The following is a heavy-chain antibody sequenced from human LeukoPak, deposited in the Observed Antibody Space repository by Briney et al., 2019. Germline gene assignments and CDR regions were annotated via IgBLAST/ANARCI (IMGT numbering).Heavy chain of an antibody. CDR2: VLNTGTT. Sequence: SSETLSLTCTVSGASITSWYWSWLRQPAGKRLEWIGRVLNTGTTNYNPSLKSRVTMSLDTSKSQISLSMKSVTAADTAVYYCATGGGDFDHWGHGTRVTISS. D-gene: IGHD1-1*01. CDR3: ATGGGDFDH. CDR1: GASITSWY. J-gene: IGHJ4*01. V-gene: IGHV4-4*07.